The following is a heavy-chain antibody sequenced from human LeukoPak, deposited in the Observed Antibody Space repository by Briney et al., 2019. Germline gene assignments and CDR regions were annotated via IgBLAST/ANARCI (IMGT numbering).Heavy chain of an antibody. Sequence: PGRSLRLSCAASGFTFSSYAMHWVRQAPGKGLEWVAVISYDGSNKYYADSVKGRFTISRDNSKNTLYLQMNSLRAEDTAVYYCANGHHYDILTGYYNPPFDYWGQGTLVTVSS. CDR1: GFTFSSYA. CDR3: ANGHHYDILTGYYNPPFDY. J-gene: IGHJ4*02. D-gene: IGHD3-9*01. CDR2: ISYDGSNK. V-gene: IGHV3-30-3*01.